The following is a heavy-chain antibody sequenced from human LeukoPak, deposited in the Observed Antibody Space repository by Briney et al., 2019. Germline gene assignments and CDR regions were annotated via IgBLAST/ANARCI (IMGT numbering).Heavy chain of an antibody. CDR3: ARDVDKYDFWSGYPYYYYYYMDV. CDR2: ISAYNGNT. J-gene: IGHJ6*03. D-gene: IGHD3-3*01. CDR1: GYTLTSYG. Sequence: ASVKVSCKASGYTLTSYGISWVRQAPGQGLEWMGWISAYNGNTNYAQKLQGRVTMTTDTSTSTAYMELRSLRPDDTAVYYCARDVDKYDFWSGYPYYYYYYMDVWGKGTTVTVSS. V-gene: IGHV1-18*01.